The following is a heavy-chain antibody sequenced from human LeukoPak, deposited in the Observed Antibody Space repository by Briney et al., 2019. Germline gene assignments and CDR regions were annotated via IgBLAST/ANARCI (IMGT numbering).Heavy chain of an antibody. CDR3: ATSISQYGYGQGPTYYFDY. D-gene: IGHD5-18*01. Sequence: ASVKVSCKASGYTVTSYGISWVRQAPGQGLEWLGWISAYNGNTNYAQKLKGRVTTTTDTSTSTACMELRSLRSDDTAVYYCATSISQYGYGQGPTYYFDYWGQGTLVTVSS. J-gene: IGHJ4*02. CDR1: GYTVTSYG. V-gene: IGHV1-18*01. CDR2: ISAYNGNT.